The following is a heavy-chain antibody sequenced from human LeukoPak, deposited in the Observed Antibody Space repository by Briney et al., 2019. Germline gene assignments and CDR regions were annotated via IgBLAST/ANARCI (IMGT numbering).Heavy chain of an antibody. J-gene: IGHJ4*02. CDR2: INSDGSST. CDR1: GFTFSSYS. D-gene: IGHD3-10*02. V-gene: IGHV3-74*01. Sequence: PGWSLRLSCAASGFTFSSYSMNWVRQAPGKGLEWVSRINSDGSSTSYADSVKGRFTISRDNAKNTLYLQMNSLRAEDTAVYYCARGSVRFDYWGQGTLVTVSS. CDR3: ARGSVRFDY.